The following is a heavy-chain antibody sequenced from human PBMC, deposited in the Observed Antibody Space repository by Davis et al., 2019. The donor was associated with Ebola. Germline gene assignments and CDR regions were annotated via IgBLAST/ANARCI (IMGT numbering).Heavy chain of an antibody. J-gene: IGHJ5*02. Sequence: ASVKVSCKASGYTFTNYGITWVRQAPGQGLEWMGWISTYNGNTYYAHKVQGRVTMTTDTSTSTTYMELRSLRSDDTAMYYCATSLLPATIGWFDPWGQGTLVTVSS. D-gene: IGHD2-2*01. CDR2: ISTYNGNT. V-gene: IGHV1-18*01. CDR1: GYTFTNYG. CDR3: ATSLLPATIGWFDP.